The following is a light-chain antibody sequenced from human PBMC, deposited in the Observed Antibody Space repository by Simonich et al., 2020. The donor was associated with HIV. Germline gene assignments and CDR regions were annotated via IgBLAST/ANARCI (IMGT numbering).Light chain of an antibody. J-gene: IGKJ3*01. CDR3: QQYDNWPLT. Sequence: EILMTQSPATLSVSPGERATLSCRASQSVSSNLAWYQQKPDQAPRLVIYGTSTRATGIPARFSGSGSGTEFTLTISSMQSEDFAVYYCQQYDNWPLTFGPGTKVDIK. CDR1: QSVSSN. CDR2: GTS. V-gene: IGKV3-15*01.